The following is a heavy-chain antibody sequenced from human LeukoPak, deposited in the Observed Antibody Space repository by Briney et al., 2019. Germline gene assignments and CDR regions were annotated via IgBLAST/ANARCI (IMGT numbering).Heavy chain of an antibody. CDR1: GFTFSTYS. J-gene: IGHJ3*02. V-gene: IGHV3-48*01. CDR3: ARDYYDSSGYFYPNAFDI. D-gene: IGHD3-22*01. CDR2: ISSSSRTI. Sequence: TGRSLRLSCAASGFTFSTYSMNWVRQAPGEGLEWISYISSSSRTIYYADSVKGRFTISSDNAKNSLYLQMNSLRGEDTAVYYCARDYYDSSGYFYPNAFDIWGQGTMVTVSS.